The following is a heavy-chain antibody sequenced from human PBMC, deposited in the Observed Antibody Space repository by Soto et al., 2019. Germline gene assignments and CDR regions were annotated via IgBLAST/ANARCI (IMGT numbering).Heavy chain of an antibody. V-gene: IGHV4-39*01. CDR1: AGSISSVNYH. D-gene: IGHD1-26*01. J-gene: IGHJ4*02. CDR3: ASRYSGTYYSGGIDS. CDR2: IYYAGIT. Sequence: SETLSLTCTVSAGSISSVNYHWGWIRQPPGKGLEWIGSIYYAGITYYNPSPKSRVTMSVDTSRNQFSLKLYSVTAADTAVYYCASRYSGTYYSGGIDSWGQGTLVTAPQ.